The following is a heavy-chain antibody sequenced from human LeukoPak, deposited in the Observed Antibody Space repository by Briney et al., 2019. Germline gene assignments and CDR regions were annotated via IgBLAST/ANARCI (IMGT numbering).Heavy chain of an antibody. D-gene: IGHD2-15*01. J-gene: IGHJ4*02. V-gene: IGHV4-59*01. Sequence: SETLSLTCTVSGGSTGSDYWSWIRQPPGKGLEWIAYVYYSGSTSYNPSLKSRLTISVDTSLNQFSLKLNSVTAADTAVYYCARYCSGGDCYSKALDYWGQGILVTVSS. CDR1: GGSTGSDY. CDR3: ARYCSGGDCYSKALDY. CDR2: VYYSGST.